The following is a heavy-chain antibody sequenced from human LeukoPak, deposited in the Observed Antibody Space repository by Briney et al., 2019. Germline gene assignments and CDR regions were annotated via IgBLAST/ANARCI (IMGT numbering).Heavy chain of an antibody. J-gene: IGHJ4*02. Sequence: SGGSLRLSCAASGFTFSSYGMHWVRQAPGKGLEWVAVISYDGSNKYYADSVKGRFTISRDNSKNTLYLQMNSLRAGDTAVYYCAKQDSSGYYSYYFDYWGQGTLVTVSS. V-gene: IGHV3-30*18. CDR2: ISYDGSNK. CDR1: GFTFSSYG. D-gene: IGHD3-22*01. CDR3: AKQDSSGYYSYYFDY.